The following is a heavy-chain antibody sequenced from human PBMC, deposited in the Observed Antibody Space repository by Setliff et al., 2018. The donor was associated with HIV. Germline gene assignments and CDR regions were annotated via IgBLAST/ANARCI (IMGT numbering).Heavy chain of an antibody. D-gene: IGHD2-2*01. CDR3: ARGGCSSTSCYNYYYYGMDV. V-gene: IGHV4-30-4*08. CDR1: GGSISSGDYY. J-gene: IGHJ6*02. CDR2: IYYSGST. Sequence: LSLTCTVSGGSISSGDYYWSWIRQPPGKGLEWIGYIYYSGSTYYNPSLKSRVTISVDTSKNQFSLKLSSVTAADTAVYYCARGGCSSTSCYNYYYYGMDVWGQGTMGTVSS.